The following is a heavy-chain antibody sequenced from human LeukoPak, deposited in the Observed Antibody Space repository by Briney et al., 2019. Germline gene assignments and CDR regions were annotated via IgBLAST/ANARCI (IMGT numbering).Heavy chain of an antibody. CDR2: ISGSGGST. V-gene: IGHV3-23*01. CDR1: GFTFSSYA. CDR3: AKDQGDWYSSGWYVDYYYGMDV. Sequence: GGSLRLSCAASGFTFSSYAMSWVRQAPGKGLEWVSAISGSGGSTYYADSVKGRFTISRDNSKNTLYLQMNSLRAEDTAVYYCAKDQGDWYSSGWYVDYYYGMDVWGQGTTVTVSS. D-gene: IGHD6-19*01. J-gene: IGHJ6*02.